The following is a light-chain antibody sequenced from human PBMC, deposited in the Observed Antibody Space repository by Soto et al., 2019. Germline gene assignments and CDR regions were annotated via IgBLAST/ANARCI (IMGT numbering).Light chain of an antibody. CDR3: QHYYKWPLT. Sequence: EIVMTQSPATLSVSPGERATLSCRASQNINSDLAWYQQKPGQAPRLLIYGASTRATAFPARFSGSGSGTDVTLTITSLQSEDSAVYYCQHYYKWPLTFGGGTKVEIK. J-gene: IGKJ4*01. CDR1: QNINSD. CDR2: GAS. V-gene: IGKV3-15*01.